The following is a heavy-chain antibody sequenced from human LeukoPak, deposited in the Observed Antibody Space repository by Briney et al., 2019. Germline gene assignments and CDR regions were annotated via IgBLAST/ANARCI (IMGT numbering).Heavy chain of an antibody. CDR3: ARHVGVISDSDF. CDR2: IDPSDSYI. J-gene: IGHJ4*02. V-gene: IGHV5-10-1*01. D-gene: IGHD3-16*02. CDR1: GYTFTRHW. Sequence: GESLKISCEASGYTFTRHWISWARQMPGKGLEWVGKIDPSDSYINYSPSFQGHVTISADKSISTAYLQWSSLRASDTAMYYCARHVGVISDSDFWGQGTLVTVSS.